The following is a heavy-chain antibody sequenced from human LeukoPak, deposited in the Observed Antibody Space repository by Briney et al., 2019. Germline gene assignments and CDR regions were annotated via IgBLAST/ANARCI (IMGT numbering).Heavy chain of an antibody. J-gene: IGHJ3*02. CDR3: ARDVTTLVAFDI. Sequence: SETLSLTCTVSGYSISSGYYWGWIRLPPGKGLEWIGSIYHSGSTYYNPSLKSRVTISVDPSKNQFSLKLSSVTAADTAVYYCARDVTTLVAFDIWGQGTMVTVSS. CDR1: GYSISSGYY. V-gene: IGHV4-38-2*02. D-gene: IGHD6-13*01. CDR2: IYHSGST.